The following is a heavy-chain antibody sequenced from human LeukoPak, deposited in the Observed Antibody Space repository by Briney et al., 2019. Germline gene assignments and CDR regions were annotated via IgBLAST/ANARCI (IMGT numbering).Heavy chain of an antibody. J-gene: IGHJ3*02. CDR3: ARERGSYYFDVDAFDI. D-gene: IGHD1-26*01. Sequence: GGSLRLSCAASGFTFSSYWMSWVRQAPGKGLEWVANIKQDGSEKYYVDSVKGRFTISRDNAKNSLYLQMNSLRAEDTAVYYCARERGSYYFDVDAFDIWGQGTMVTVSS. V-gene: IGHV3-7*01. CDR1: GFTFSSYW. CDR2: IKQDGSEK.